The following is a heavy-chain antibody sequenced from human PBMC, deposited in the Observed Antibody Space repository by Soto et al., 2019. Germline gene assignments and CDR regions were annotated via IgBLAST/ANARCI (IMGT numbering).Heavy chain of an antibody. V-gene: IGHV2-5*02. D-gene: IGHD6-6*01. Sequence: QITLKESGPTLVKPTQTLTLTCTFSGFSLSTSGVGVGWIRQPPGKALEWLALIYWDDDKRYSPSLKSRLTITKYTSKNQVVLTMTNMDPVDTATYYCAHTGCVEQLVGSGSFQHWGQGTLVTVSS. J-gene: IGHJ1*01. CDR3: AHTGCVEQLVGSGSFQH. CDR2: IYWDDDK. CDR1: GFSLSTSGVG.